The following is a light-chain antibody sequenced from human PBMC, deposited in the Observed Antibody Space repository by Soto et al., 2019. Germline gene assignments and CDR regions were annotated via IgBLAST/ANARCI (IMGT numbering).Light chain of an antibody. CDR2: EVT. CDR3: SSYAGSKNPYV. V-gene: IGLV2-8*01. J-gene: IGLJ1*01. Sequence: QSVLTQPPSASGSPGQSVTISCTGTSGDIGGYDYVSWYQQHPGKAPKLMIYEVTKRPLGVPDRFSGSKSGNTASLTVSGPQAEDEADYYCSSYAGSKNPYVFGTGTKVTV. CDR1: SGDIGGYDY.